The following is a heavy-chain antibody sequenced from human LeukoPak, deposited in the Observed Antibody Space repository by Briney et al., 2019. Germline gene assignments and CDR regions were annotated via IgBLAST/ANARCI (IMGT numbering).Heavy chain of an antibody. CDR2: IYYSGST. Sequence: SETLSLTCTVSGGSISSSSYYWGWIRQPPGKGLEWIGSIYYSGSTNYNPSLKSRVTISVDTSKNQFSLKLSSVTAADTAVYYCARVGTAMVSFDYWGQGTLVTVSS. D-gene: IGHD5-18*01. J-gene: IGHJ4*02. CDR1: GGSISSSSYY. CDR3: ARVGTAMVSFDY. V-gene: IGHV4-39*07.